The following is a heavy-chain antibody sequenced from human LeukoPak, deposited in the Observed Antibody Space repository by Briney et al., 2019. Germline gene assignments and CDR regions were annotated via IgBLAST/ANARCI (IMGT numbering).Heavy chain of an antibody. Sequence: PGRSLRLSCAASGFTFDDYAMHWVRQAPGKGLEWVSGISWNSGSIGYADSVKGRFTISRDNAKNSLYLQMNSLRAEDTALYYCARARGSYSFDYWGQGTLVTVSS. D-gene: IGHD1-26*01. CDR1: GFTFDDYA. J-gene: IGHJ4*02. V-gene: IGHV3-9*01. CDR3: ARARGSYSFDY. CDR2: ISWNSGSI.